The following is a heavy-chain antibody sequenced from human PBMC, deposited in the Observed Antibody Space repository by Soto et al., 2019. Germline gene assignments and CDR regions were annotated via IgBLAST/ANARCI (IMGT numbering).Heavy chain of an antibody. Sequence: EVQLVESGGGLVQPGGSLRLSCAASGFTFSNYAMDWVRQAPGKVLEYVSGISSNGVGTYCANSVKDRFTISRDNSKNTLYLQMGRLRAEDMAEYYCERREQSDYFYLDVWGKGTSVIVSS. CDR2: ISSNGVGT. CDR3: ERREQSDYFYLDV. J-gene: IGHJ6*03. D-gene: IGHD6-19*01. CDR1: GFTFSNYA. V-gene: IGHV3-64*01.